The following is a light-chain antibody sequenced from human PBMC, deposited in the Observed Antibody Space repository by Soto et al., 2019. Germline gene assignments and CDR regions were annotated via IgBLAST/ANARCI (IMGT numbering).Light chain of an antibody. V-gene: IGKV1-12*01. CDR1: QGISSW. CDR3: QQANSFPFT. Sequence: DIQMTQSPSSVSASVGDRVTITCRASQGISSWLAWYQRKPGKAPKLLIYAASSLQSGVPSRFSGSGSGTYFTLTISSLQHEDFATYYCQQANSFPFTFGGGTKVEI. CDR2: AAS. J-gene: IGKJ4*01.